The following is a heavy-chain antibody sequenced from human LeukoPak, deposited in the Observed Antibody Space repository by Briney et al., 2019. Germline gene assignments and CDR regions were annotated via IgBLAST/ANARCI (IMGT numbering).Heavy chain of an antibody. CDR1: GFTFSSYG. CDR2: IRYDGSNK. J-gene: IGHJ6*03. CDR3: ARDSPMTTVTAYYYYYYMDV. Sequence: PGGSLRLSCAASGFTFSSYGMHWVRQAPGKGLEWVAFIRYDGSNKYYADSVKGRFTISRDSAKNSLYLQMNSLRAEDTAVYYCARDSPMTTVTAYYYYYYMDVWGKGTTVTVSS. D-gene: IGHD4-11*01. V-gene: IGHV3-30*02.